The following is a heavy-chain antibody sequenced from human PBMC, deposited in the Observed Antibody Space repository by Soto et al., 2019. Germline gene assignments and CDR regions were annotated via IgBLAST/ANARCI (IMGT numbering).Heavy chain of an antibody. J-gene: IGHJ3*02. CDR1: GFTFSSYG. D-gene: IGHD2-15*01. CDR2: ISYDGSNK. V-gene: IGHV3-30*18. CDR3: TKLDSRVGHAFDI. Sequence: PGGSLRLSCAASGFTFSSYGMHWVRQAPGKGLEWVAVISYDGSNKYYADSVKGRFTISRDNSKNTLYLQMNSLRAEDTAVYYCTKLDSRVGHAFDIWGQGTMVTVSS.